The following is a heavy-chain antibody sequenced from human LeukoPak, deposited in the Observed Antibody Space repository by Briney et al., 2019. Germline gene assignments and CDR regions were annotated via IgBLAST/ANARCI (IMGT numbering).Heavy chain of an antibody. J-gene: IGHJ4*02. CDR2: ISSSSSYI. D-gene: IGHD6-6*01. Sequence: GGSLRLSCAASGFTFSSYSMNWVRQAPGKGLEWVSSISSSSSYIYYADSVKGRFTISRDNAKNSLYLQMNSLRAEDTAVYYCARDGDSSSSPYYFDYWGQGTLVTVSS. CDR1: GFTFSSYS. V-gene: IGHV3-21*01. CDR3: ARDGDSSSSPYYFDY.